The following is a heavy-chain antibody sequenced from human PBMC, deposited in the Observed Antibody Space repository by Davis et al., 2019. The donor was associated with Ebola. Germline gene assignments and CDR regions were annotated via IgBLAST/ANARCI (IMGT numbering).Heavy chain of an antibody. J-gene: IGHJ3*02. CDR3: TTPGGQDSGYDVFDI. CDR2: INPNSGRT. CDR1: GYTFTYYS. Sequence: SVPVSCQSSGYTFTYYSIHWVLLAPGHRLAWMGMINPNSGRTIYAQKFQGRVTVTRDTSTTTVYMDLSSLRSEDTALYYCTTPGGQDSGYDVFDIWGQGTMVTVSS. D-gene: IGHD5-12*01. V-gene: IGHV1-46*03.